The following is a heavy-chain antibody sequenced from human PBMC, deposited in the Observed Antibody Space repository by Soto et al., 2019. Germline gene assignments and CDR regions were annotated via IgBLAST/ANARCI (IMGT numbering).Heavy chain of an antibody. CDR2: IYYSGST. CDR1: GGSISSYY. V-gene: IGHV4-59*01. CDR3: ARADFWSGYYYYGMDV. Sequence: PSETLSLTCTVSGGSISSYYWSWIRQPPGKGLEWIGYIYYSGSTNYNPSLKSRVTISVDTSKNQFSLKLSSVTAADTAVYYCARADFWSGYYYYGMDVWGQGTTVTVS. D-gene: IGHD3-3*01. J-gene: IGHJ6*02.